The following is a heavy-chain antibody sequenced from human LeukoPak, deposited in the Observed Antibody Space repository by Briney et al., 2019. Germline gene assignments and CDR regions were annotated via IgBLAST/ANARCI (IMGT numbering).Heavy chain of an antibody. CDR1: GGSISSYY. CDR2: IQNSAIYRAKI. CDR3: ARLSSTLYYSMDV. V-gene: IGHV4-59*08. Sequence: SETLSLTCAVSGGSISSYYWTWIRQPPGKGLEWVGYIQNSAIYRAKIKSSPSLQSRVPLSIDTSKNQVSLTVNSVTAADTAVYYCARLSSTLYYSMDVWGPGTAVTVSS. J-gene: IGHJ6*02. D-gene: IGHD6-6*01.